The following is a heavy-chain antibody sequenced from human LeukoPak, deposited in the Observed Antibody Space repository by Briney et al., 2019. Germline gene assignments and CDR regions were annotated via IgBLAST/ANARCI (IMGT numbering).Heavy chain of an antibody. V-gene: IGHV3-23*01. CDR3: ANGDAGRPSEGLDY. Sequence: PGGSLRLSCAASGFTFSSYSMNWVRQPPGKGLEWVSSVSGGGGTTYYADSVKGRFTISRDNSKSTLCLQMNSLRAEDTAVYYCANGDAGRPSEGLDYWGRGTLVTVSS. CDR1: GFTFSSYS. CDR2: VSGGGGTT. D-gene: IGHD6-6*01. J-gene: IGHJ4*02.